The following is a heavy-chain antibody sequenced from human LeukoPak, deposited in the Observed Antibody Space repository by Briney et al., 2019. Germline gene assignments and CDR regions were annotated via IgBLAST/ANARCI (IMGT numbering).Heavy chain of an antibody. D-gene: IGHD3-10*01. Sequence: ASVKVSCKASGYTFTGYFMHSVRQAPGQGLEWMGWINPNSGGTNYAQKFQGRVTMTRDTSISTAYMELSRLRSDDTAVYYCARNPGFGELLEYFDYWGQGTLVTVSS. J-gene: IGHJ4*02. CDR1: GYTFTGYF. CDR2: INPNSGGT. CDR3: ARNPGFGELLEYFDY. V-gene: IGHV1-2*02.